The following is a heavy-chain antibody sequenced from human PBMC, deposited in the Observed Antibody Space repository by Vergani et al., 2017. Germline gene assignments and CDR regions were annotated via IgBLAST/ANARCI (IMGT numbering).Heavy chain of an antibody. Sequence: QVQLVQSGAEVKKPGSSVKVSCKASGGTFSSYAISWVRQAPGQGLEWMGGIIPIFGTANYAQKFQGRVTITADESTSTAYMELSSLRSEDTAVYYCARAILVFSSVYDLGSGVGYYYYYMDVWGKGTTVTVSS. CDR3: ARAILVFSSVYDLGSGVGYYYYYMDV. CDR2: IIPIFGTA. V-gene: IGHV1-69*01. J-gene: IGHJ6*03. D-gene: IGHD5/OR15-5a*01. CDR1: GGTFSSYA.